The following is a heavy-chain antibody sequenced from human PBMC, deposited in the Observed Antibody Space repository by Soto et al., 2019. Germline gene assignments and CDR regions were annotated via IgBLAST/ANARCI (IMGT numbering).Heavy chain of an antibody. V-gene: IGHV3-30-3*01. CDR1: GFTFSSYA. CDR3: ARDSRELLRYFDWLDNWFDP. Sequence: GSLRLSCAASGFTFSSYAMHWVRQAPGKGLEWVAVISYDGSNKYYADSVKGRFTISRDNSKNTLYLQMNSLRAEDTAVYYCARDSRELLRYFDWLDNWFDPWGQGTLVTVSS. CDR2: ISYDGSNK. J-gene: IGHJ5*02. D-gene: IGHD3-9*01.